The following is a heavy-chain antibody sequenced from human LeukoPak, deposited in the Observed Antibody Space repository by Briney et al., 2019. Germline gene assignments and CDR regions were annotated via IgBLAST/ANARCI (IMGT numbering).Heavy chain of an antibody. Sequence: GGSLRLSCAASGFIFSSYEMNWVRQAPGKGLEWVSYISSSGSNTYYVDSVKGRFTISRDNAKNTLYLQMNSLRAEDTAVYYCARDPQSAISLDYWGQGALVTVSS. CDR2: ISSSGSNT. J-gene: IGHJ4*02. CDR1: GFIFSSYE. V-gene: IGHV3-48*03. D-gene: IGHD3-3*01. CDR3: ARDPQSAISLDY.